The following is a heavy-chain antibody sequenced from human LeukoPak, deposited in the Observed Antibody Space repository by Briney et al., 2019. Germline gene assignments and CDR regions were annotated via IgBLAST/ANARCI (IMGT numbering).Heavy chain of an antibody. Sequence: VASVKVSCKASGYTFTGYYMHWVRQAPGQGLEWMGWINPNSGGTNYAQKFQGRVTMTRDTSISTAYMELSRLRSDDTAVYYCAKTEGRGTTVAQRPNDYWGQGTLVTVSS. CDR1: GYTFTGYY. D-gene: IGHD4-23*01. CDR3: AKTEGRGTTVAQRPNDY. J-gene: IGHJ4*02. CDR2: INPNSGGT. V-gene: IGHV1-2*02.